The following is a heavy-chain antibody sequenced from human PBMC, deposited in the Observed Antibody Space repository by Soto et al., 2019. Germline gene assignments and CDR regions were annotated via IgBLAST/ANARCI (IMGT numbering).Heavy chain of an antibody. CDR1: GYTFTDYY. CDR2: IGVSGGNT. Sequence: ASVKVSCKASGYTFTDYYMHWVRQARGQRLEWIGYIGVSGGNTNYAQTDQERITITRDVSTSTAYLELSSLTSEDTAVYYCAAELYLGGECCHFDHWGQGTLVTVSS. V-gene: IGHV1-58*02. CDR3: AAELYLGGECCHFDH. J-gene: IGHJ5*02. D-gene: IGHD2-21*01.